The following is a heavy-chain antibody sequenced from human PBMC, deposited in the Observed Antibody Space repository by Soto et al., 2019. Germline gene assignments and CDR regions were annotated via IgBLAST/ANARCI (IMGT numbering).Heavy chain of an antibody. CDR1: GGSISSGHW. V-gene: IGHV4-4*02. J-gene: IGHJ4*02. Sequence: SETLSLTCAVSGGSISSGHWWNWVRQPPGKGLEWIGEIYHSGSTSYTNYNPSLKSRVTISVDMSKSQFSLKLSSVTAADTAVYFCARLEVTPPQPDYWGQGTLVTVSS. CDR3: ARLEVTPPQPDY. CDR2: IYHSGSTSYT. D-gene: IGHD2-21*02.